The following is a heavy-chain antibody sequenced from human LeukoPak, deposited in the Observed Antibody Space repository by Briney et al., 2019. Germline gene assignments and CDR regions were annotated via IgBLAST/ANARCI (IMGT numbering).Heavy chain of an antibody. J-gene: IGHJ4*02. CDR3: TRRLDD. Sequence: GGSLRLSCAASGFTSSSYWMHWVRQVPGKGLVWVSRISGDGTARNYADSVKGRFTISRDNAQNSLYLQMNGLRVEDTAVYYCTRRLDDWGQGTLVTVSS. CDR2: ISGDGTAR. D-gene: IGHD3-16*01. CDR1: GFTSSSYW. V-gene: IGHV3-74*01.